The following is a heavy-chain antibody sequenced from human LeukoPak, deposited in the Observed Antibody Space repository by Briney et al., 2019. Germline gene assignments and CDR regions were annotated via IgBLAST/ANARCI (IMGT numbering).Heavy chain of an antibody. CDR3: ARDGAGYSSGWYFVYYYYYMDV. CDR1: GFTFSSYS. J-gene: IGHJ6*03. D-gene: IGHD6-19*01. Sequence: GGSLRLSCAASGFTFSSYSMNWVRQAPGKGLEWVSSISSSSSYIYYADSVKGRFTISRDNAKNSLYLQMNSLRAEDTAVYYCARDGAGYSSGWYFVYYYYYMDVWGKGTTVTVSS. V-gene: IGHV3-21*01. CDR2: ISSSSSYI.